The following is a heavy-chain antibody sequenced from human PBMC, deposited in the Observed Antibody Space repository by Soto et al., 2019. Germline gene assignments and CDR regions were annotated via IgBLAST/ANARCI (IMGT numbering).Heavy chain of an antibody. CDR2: IYYSGST. V-gene: IGHV4-61*01. J-gene: IGHJ3*02. CDR3: ARGSGPNDAFDI. CDR1: GGSVSSGSYY. D-gene: IGHD2-15*01. Sequence: QVQLQESGPGLVKPSETLSLTCTVSGGSVSSGSYYWSWIRPPPGKGLEWIGYIYYSGSTNYNPSLKSRVTISVDTSKNQFSLKLSSVTAADTAVYYCARGSGPNDAFDIWGQGTMVTVSS.